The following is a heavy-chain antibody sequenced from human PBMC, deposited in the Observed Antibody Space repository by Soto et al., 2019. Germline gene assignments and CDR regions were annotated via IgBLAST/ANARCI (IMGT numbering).Heavy chain of an antibody. J-gene: IGHJ4*02. CDR1: GFTFDDYA. V-gene: IGHV3-9*01. D-gene: IGHD6-19*01. CDR3: AKDMAQWLEEYYFDH. CDR2: ISWNSGSI. Sequence: EVQLVESGGGLVQPGRSLRLSCAASGFTFDDYAMHWVRQAPGKGLEWVSGISWNSGSIGYADSVKGRFTISRDNAKNSLYLQMNSLRAEDTALYYCAKDMAQWLEEYYFDHWGQGTLVTVSS.